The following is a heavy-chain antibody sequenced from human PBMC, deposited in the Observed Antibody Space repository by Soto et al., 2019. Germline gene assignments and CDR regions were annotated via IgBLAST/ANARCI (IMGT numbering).Heavy chain of an antibody. CDR1: GGSISSSSYY. CDR3: ARRAGNDAFDI. Sequence: QLQLQESGPGLVKASVTLSLTCTVSGGSISSSSYYWGWIRQPPGKGLEWIGSIYYSGSTYYNPSLKSRVTISVDTSKNQFSLKLSSVTAADTAVYYCARRAGNDAFDIWGQGTMVTVSS. CDR2: IYYSGST. D-gene: IGHD3-10*01. J-gene: IGHJ3*02. V-gene: IGHV4-39*01.